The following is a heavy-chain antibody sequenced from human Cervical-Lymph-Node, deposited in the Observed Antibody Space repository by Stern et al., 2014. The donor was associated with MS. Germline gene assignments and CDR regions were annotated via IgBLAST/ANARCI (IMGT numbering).Heavy chain of an antibody. D-gene: IGHD3-16*01. J-gene: IGHJ4*02. CDR3: ATIGGGDY. V-gene: IGHV4-4*02. CDR2: VYHSGRT. Sequence: QLQLQESGPGLVKPSGTLSLTCAVSGGSINSSNWGSWVRQPPGRGRDWLGKVYHSGRTNYTPSLKSRVTKSVDKPKNQFSLKLYSVPAADTAVYYCATIGGGDYWGQGILVTVSS. CDR1: GGSINSSNW.